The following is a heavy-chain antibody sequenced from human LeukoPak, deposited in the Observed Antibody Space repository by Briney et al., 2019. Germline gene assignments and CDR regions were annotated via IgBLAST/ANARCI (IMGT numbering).Heavy chain of an antibody. V-gene: IGHV1-2*06. J-gene: IGHJ1*01. D-gene: IGHD6-6*01. CDR2: INPNSGGT. Sequence: ASVKVSCKASGYTFTRYYMHWVRQAPGQGLEWMGRINPNSGGTNYAQKFQGRVTMSRDTSVSTAYMELTRLRSDDTAVYYCAAGGSSSSSDEFFQHWGQGTLVTVSS. CDR3: AAGGSSSSSDEFFQH. CDR1: GYTFTRYY.